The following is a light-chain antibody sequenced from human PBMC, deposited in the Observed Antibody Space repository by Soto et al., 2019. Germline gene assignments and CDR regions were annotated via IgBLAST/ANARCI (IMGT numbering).Light chain of an antibody. Sequence: DIQMTQSPSSLSASVGDRVTITCRASQSISSYLNWYRQKPGTDPKLLIYAASSLQSGVPSRFSGSGSGTDFTLTISSLQPEDFATYHCQQSYSTPYTFGQGTKLEIK. J-gene: IGKJ2*01. V-gene: IGKV1-39*01. CDR1: QSISSY. CDR2: AAS. CDR3: QQSYSTPYT.